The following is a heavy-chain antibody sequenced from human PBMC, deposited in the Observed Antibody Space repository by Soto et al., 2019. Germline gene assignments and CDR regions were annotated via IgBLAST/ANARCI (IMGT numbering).Heavy chain of an antibody. CDR1: GDSVSSNSAA. V-gene: IGHV6-1*01. CDR2: TYYRSKWYN. CDR3: ERDRMVRGVIINGLDY. J-gene: IGHJ4*02. D-gene: IGHD3-10*01. Sequence: SQTLSLTCAISGDSVSSNSAAWNWIRQSPSRGLEWLGRTYYRSKWYNDYAVSVKSRITINPDTSKNQFSLQLNSVTPEDTAVYYCERDRMVRGVIINGLDYWGQGTLVTVSS.